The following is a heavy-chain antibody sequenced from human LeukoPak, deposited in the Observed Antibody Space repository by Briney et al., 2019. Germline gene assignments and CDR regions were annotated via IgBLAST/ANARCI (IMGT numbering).Heavy chain of an antibody. D-gene: IGHD6-13*01. CDR2: IYSSGST. CDR3: ARGAAATY. V-gene: IGHV4-59*01. J-gene: IGHJ4*02. CDR1: GGSISRYY. Sequence: PETLSLTCTVSGGSISRYYWSWIRQPPGKGLEWIGYIYSSGSTNYNPSLKSRVTISVDTSKNQFSLKLSSVTAADTAVYYCARGAAATYWGQGTLVTVSS.